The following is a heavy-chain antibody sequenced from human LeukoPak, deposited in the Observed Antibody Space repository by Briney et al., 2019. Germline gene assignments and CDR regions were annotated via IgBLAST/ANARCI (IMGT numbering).Heavy chain of an antibody. J-gene: IGHJ4*02. D-gene: IGHD2-2*01. CDR1: GGSFSGYY. CDR2: INHSGST. V-gene: IGHV4-34*01. Sequence: SETLSLTCAVYGGSFSGYYWSWIRQPPGKGLEWIGEINHSGSTNYNPSLKSRVTISVDTSKNQFSLKLSPVTAADTAVYYCARTKYCSSTSCYASGGDYFDYWGQGTLVTVSS. CDR3: ARTKYCSSTSCYASGGDYFDY.